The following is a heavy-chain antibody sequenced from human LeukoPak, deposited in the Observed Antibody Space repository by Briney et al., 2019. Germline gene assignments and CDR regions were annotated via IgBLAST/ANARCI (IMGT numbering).Heavy chain of an antibody. CDR1: GYTFTSYY. CDR2: MNPSGGST. J-gene: IGHJ1*01. Sequence: ASVKVSCKASGYTFTSYYMHWVRQAPGQGLELMGIMNPSGGSTSYAQKFQGRVTMTRDTSTSTAYMELSSLRSEDTAVYYCARSDYGDYVLRHWGQGTLVTVSS. D-gene: IGHD4-17*01. V-gene: IGHV1-46*01. CDR3: ARSDYGDYVLRH.